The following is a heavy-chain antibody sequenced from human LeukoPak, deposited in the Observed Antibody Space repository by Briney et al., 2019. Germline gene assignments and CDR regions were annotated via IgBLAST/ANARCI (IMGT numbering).Heavy chain of an antibody. V-gene: IGHV4-4*07. Sequence: SETLPLTCTVSGASISAFHWTWFRQPAGKGLEWIGLIYSSGSTLFNPSLKSRVVMSVDLTKNQLSLKLTSVTAADTAMYYCARKDGDYWGRGTLVTVSS. J-gene: IGHJ4*02. CDR1: GASISAFH. CDR3: ARKDGDY. CDR2: IYSSGST.